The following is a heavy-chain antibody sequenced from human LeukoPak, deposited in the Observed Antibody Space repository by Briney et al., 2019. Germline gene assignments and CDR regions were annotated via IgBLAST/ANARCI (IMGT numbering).Heavy chain of an antibody. V-gene: IGHV4-38-2*02. CDR1: GYSISSGYY. CDR3: ARSSDYDFWSGYDY. CDR2: IYHSGST. Sequence: SETLSLTCTVSGYSISSGYYWGWIRQPPGKGLEWIGSIYHSGSTYYNPSLKSRVTISVDTSKNQFSLKLSSVTAADTAVYYCARSSDYDFWSGYDYWGQGTLVTVSS. D-gene: IGHD3-3*01. J-gene: IGHJ4*02.